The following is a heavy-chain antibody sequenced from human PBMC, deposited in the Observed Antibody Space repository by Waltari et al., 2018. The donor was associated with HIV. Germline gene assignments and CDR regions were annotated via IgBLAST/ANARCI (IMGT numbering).Heavy chain of an antibody. CDR2: ISNDGSSK. CDR3: ASPFFSDSTTYYYGLDY. D-gene: IGHD3-22*01. CDR1: GFTFRRFG. J-gene: IGHJ4*02. V-gene: IGHV3-30-3*01. Sequence: QVQLVESGGGVVQPGRSRRLSCAASGFTFRRFGIPRVRQAPGKGLEWVAVISNDGSSKYYADSVKGRFTISRDNSKNTLYLHMNSLRAEDTAVYYCASPFFSDSTTYYYGLDYWGQGTLVTVSS.